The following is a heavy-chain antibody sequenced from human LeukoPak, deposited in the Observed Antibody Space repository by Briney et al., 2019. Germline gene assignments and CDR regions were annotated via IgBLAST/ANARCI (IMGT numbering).Heavy chain of an antibody. CDR1: GFTSNTYW. D-gene: IGHD2/OR15-2a*01. CDR3: ARERSTHY. V-gene: IGHV3-7*01. CDR2: IKQDGSDK. Sequence: PGGSLRLSCAPSGFTSNTYWMTSVRQTPGKGLEWVAYIKQDGSDKYYMDSVKGRFTISRDNAKNSVYLQMNSLRAEDTAVYYCARERSTHYWGQGTLVTVSS. J-gene: IGHJ4*02.